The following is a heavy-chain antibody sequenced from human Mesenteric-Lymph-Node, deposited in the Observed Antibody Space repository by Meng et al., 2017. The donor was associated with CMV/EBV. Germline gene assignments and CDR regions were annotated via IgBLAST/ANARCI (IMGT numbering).Heavy chain of an antibody. CDR1: SISSGYYW. Sequence: SISSGYYWWSWVRQPPGKGLEWIGEIYYDGGTNYKPSLKSRVTISVDTPKNQFSLKLSSVTAADTAVYYCARSCTSTNCYAPTFDYWGQGTLVTVSS. D-gene: IGHD2-2*01. V-gene: IGHV4-4*02. J-gene: IGHJ4*02. CDR3: ARSCTSTNCYAPTFDY. CDR2: IYYDGGT.